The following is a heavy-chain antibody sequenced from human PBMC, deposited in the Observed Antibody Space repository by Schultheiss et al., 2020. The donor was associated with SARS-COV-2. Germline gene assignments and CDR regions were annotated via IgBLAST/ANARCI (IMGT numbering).Heavy chain of an antibody. CDR2: IRSKANSYAT. D-gene: IGHD2-15*01. CDR3: TGLRYFSGGSCSLT. Sequence: GGSLRLSCAASGFTFSGSAMHWVRQASGKGLEWVGRIRSKANSYATAYAASVKGRFTISRDDSKNTAYLQMNSLKTEDTAVYYCTGLRYFSGGSCSLTWGQGTLVTVSS. V-gene: IGHV3-73*01. J-gene: IGHJ5*02. CDR1: GFTFSGSA.